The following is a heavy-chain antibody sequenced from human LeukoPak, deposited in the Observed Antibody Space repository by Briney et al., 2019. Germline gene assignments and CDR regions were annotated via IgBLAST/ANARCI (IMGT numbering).Heavy chain of an antibody. V-gene: IGHV3-23*01. CDR3: AKAPGYSYGYNWFDP. CDR1: GFTFSSYA. CDR2: ISGSGGST. D-gene: IGHD5-18*01. Sequence: QAGGSLRLSCAASGFTFSSYAMSWVRQAPGKGLEWVSAISGSGGSTYCADSVKGRFTISRDNSKNTLYLQMNSLRAEDTAVYYCAKAPGYSYGYNWFDPWGQGTLVTVSS. J-gene: IGHJ5*02.